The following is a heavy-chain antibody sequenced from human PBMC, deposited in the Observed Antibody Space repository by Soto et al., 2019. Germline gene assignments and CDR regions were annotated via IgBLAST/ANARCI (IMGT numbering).Heavy chain of an antibody. Sequence: GGSLRLSCTASGFTFSRHAMTWVRQAPGKGLEWVSGLSDSGGSIYYAGSVKGWFTISRDNSMNTLYLQMNTLRAEDTAIYYCAKVSSSWYAGFFDLWGQGTLVTVSS. CDR3: AKVSSSWYAGFFDL. D-gene: IGHD6-13*01. J-gene: IGHJ4*02. CDR1: GFTFSRHA. CDR2: LSDSGGSI. V-gene: IGHV3-23*01.